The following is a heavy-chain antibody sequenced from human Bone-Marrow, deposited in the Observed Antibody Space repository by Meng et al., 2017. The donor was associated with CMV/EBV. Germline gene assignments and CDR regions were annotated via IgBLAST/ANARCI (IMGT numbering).Heavy chain of an antibody. Sequence: GGSLRLSCAASGFTFSSYAMHWVRQAPGKGLEWVAVISYDGSNKYYADSVKGRFTISRDNSKNTLYLQMNSLRDEDTALYYCTRVGLAMDVWGQGTTVTVSS. CDR3: TRVGLAMDV. J-gene: IGHJ6*02. V-gene: IGHV3-30-3*01. CDR2: ISYDGSNK. CDR1: GFTFSSYA.